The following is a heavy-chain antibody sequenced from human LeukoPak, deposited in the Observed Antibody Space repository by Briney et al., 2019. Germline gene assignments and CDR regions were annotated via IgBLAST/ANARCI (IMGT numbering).Heavy chain of an antibody. CDR3: ARRGGGYDTSGYYSLDY. CDR2: INYSGSS. V-gene: IGHV4-39*01. CDR1: GGSISSSSYY. J-gene: IGHJ4*02. Sequence: SETLSLTCTVSGGSISSSSYYWGWIRQPPGKGLEWFGSINYSGSSYYNPSPKSRVTMSVETSKNQFSLKLSAVTAADTAVYYCARRGGGYDTSGYYSLDYWGQGTLVTVTS. D-gene: IGHD3-22*01.